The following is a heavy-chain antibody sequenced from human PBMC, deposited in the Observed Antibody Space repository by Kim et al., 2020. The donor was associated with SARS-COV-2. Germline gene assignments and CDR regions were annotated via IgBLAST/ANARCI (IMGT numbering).Heavy chain of an antibody. V-gene: IGHV5-51*01. J-gene: IGHJ4*02. Sequence: YNPSFQGQVTISADKSISTAYLHWNSLKASDTAMYYCARYPLTSFHFDYWGQGTLVTVSS. D-gene: IGHD3-10*01. CDR3: ARYPLTSFHFDY.